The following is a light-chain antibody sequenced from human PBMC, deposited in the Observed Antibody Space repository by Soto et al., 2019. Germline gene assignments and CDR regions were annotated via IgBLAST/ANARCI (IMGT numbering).Light chain of an antibody. CDR3: QQYDKWPRT. V-gene: IGKV3-20*01. CDR2: GAS. J-gene: IGKJ1*01. CDR1: QSVSSSY. Sequence: EIVLTQSPGTLSLSPGERATLSCRASQSVSSSYLAWYQQKPGQAPRLLIYGASSRATGIPDRFRGTGSGTDFTLTISRLEPEDFAVYYCQQYDKWPRTFGQGTKVEI.